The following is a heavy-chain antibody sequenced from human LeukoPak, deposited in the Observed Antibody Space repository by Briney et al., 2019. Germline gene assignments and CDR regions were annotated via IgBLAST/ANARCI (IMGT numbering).Heavy chain of an antibody. Sequence: GGSLRLSCAASGFXVSSNYISWVRQAPGKGLEWVSVIYSGGSTYYADSVKGRFTISRDNSKNTLYLQMNSLRAEDTAVYYCARAGSGWYYFDYWGQGTLVTVSS. D-gene: IGHD6-19*01. CDR1: GFXVSSNY. V-gene: IGHV3-53*01. CDR3: ARAGSGWYYFDY. CDR2: IYSGGST. J-gene: IGHJ4*02.